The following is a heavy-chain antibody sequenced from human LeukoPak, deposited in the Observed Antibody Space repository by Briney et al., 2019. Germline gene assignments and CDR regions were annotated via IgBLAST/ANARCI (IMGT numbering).Heavy chain of an antibody. CDR1: GGSISSGGYS. Sequence: SETLSLTCAVSGGSISSGGYSWSWIRQPPGKGLEWIGYIYHSGSTYYNPSLKSRVTISVDRSKNQFSLKLSSVTAADTAMYYCARRWTSLGAFDIWGQGTMVTVSS. CDR3: ARRWTSLGAFDI. CDR2: IYHSGST. D-gene: IGHD4-23*01. V-gene: IGHV4-30-2*01. J-gene: IGHJ3*02.